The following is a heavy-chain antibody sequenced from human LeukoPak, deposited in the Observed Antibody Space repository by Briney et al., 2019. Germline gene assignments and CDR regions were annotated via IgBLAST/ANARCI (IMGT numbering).Heavy chain of an antibody. J-gene: IGHJ6*02. V-gene: IGHV1-18*01. CDR1: GYTFTSYG. CDR3: ARDLGYSSGWFLGNYYYYGMDV. CDR2: ISAYNGNT. Sequence: ASVKVSCKASGYTFTSYGISWVRQAPGQGLEWMGWISAYNGNTNYAQKLQGRVTMTTDTSTSTAYMELRSLRSDDTAVYYCARDLGYSSGWFLGNYYYYGMDVWGQGTTVTVS. D-gene: IGHD6-19*01.